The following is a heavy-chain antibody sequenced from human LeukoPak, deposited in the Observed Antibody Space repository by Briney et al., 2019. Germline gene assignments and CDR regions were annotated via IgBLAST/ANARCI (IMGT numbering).Heavy chain of an antibody. V-gene: IGHV3-53*01. CDR3: ARDFCSGGSCYPDAFDI. CDR2: IYAGGTT. J-gene: IGHJ3*02. CDR1: GFTVINNY. Sequence: GGSLRLSCAASGFTVINNYMSWVRQAPGKGLEWVSVIYAGGTTYYADSVKGRFTISRDNSKNTLYLQMNSLRAEDTAVYYCARDFCSGGSCYPDAFDIWGQGTMVTVSS. D-gene: IGHD2-15*01.